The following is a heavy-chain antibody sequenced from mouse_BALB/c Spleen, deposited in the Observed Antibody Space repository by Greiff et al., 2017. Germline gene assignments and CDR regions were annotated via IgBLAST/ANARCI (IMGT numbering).Heavy chain of an antibody. CDR2: INPGSGGT. J-gene: IGHJ3*01. CDR1: GYAFTNYL. V-gene: IGHV1-54*01. Sequence: VKLMESGAELVRPGTSVKVSCKASGYAFTNYLIEWVKQRPGQGLEWIGVINPGSGGTNYNEKFKGKATLTADKSSSTAYMQLSSLTSDDSAVYFGARWGDGGAWFAYWGQGTLVTVSA. CDR3: ARWGDGGAWFAY. D-gene: IGHD3-3*01.